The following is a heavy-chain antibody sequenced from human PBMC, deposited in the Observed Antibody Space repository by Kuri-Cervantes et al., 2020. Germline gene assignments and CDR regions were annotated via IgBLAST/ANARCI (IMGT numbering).Heavy chain of an antibody. Sequence: ASVKVSCKASGYTFTSYGISWVRQAPGQGIEWMGWISGYNGDTNYEQKVQGRVTMTTDTSTSTAYMGLRTLRAEDTAVYYCAREALPMSNVLLWFGDLFYMDVWGKGTTVTVSS. D-gene: IGHD3-10*01. CDR1: GYTFTSYG. CDR3: AREALPMSNVLLWFGDLFYMDV. CDR2: ISGYNGDT. J-gene: IGHJ6*03. V-gene: IGHV1-18*01.